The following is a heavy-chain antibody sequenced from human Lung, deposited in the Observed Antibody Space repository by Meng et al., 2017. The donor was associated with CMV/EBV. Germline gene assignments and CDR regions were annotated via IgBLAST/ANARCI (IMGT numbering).Heavy chain of an antibody. D-gene: IGHD3/OR15-3a*01. CDR2: ISGRDGNT. Sequence: ASXXVSXKASGYTFIGYGISWVRQAPGQGLEWMGWISGRDGNTKYANNMQDRVTTTRDSFKGTAYMELRSLRSDDTAVYYCARGHLPVWTGYSEKNGMDVWXQGTXVTVSS. V-gene: IGHV1-18*01. CDR3: ARGHLPVWTGYSEKNGMDV. CDR1: GYTFIGYG. J-gene: IGHJ6*02.